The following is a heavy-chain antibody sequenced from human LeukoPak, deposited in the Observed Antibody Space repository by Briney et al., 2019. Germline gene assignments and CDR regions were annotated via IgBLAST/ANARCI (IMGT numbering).Heavy chain of an antibody. J-gene: IGHJ4*02. V-gene: IGHV4-34*12. CDR2: IIDIVSL. CDR3: ARASRGRTRFDY. D-gene: IGHD3-10*01. CDR1: GGSFSGYY. Sequence: PSGTLSLTCAVYGGSFSGYYWGWIRQPPGKGLEWIGEIIDIVSLNYNPSLKSRVTISVDTSKNQFSLKLSSVTAADTAVYYCARASRGRTRFDYWGQGTLGTLSS.